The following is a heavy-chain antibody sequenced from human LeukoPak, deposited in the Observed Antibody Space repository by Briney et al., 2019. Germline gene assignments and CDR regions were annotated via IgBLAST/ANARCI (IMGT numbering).Heavy chain of an antibody. D-gene: IGHD2-2*01. Sequence: ASVKVSCKASGYTFTSYYMHWVRQAPGQGLEWMGIINPSGGSTSYAQKFQGRVTMTRDTSTSTVYMELSSLRSEDTAVYYCAREGIYCSSTSCQFGDYYYYGMDVWGQGTTVTVSS. J-gene: IGHJ6*02. V-gene: IGHV1-46*03. CDR2: INPSGGST. CDR1: GYTFTSYY. CDR3: AREGIYCSSTSCQFGDYYYYGMDV.